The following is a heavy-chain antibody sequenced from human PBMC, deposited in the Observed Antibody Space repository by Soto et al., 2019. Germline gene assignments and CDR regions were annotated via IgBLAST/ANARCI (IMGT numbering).Heavy chain of an antibody. CDR3: ARDNMGATSYFDY. CDR1: GYTFSNYG. V-gene: IGHV1-18*04. Sequence: ASVKVSCKASGYTFSNYGITWVRQAPGQGLEWMGWISAYNGTANYAQKFQGRVTITADESTSTAYMELSSLRSEDTAVYYCARDNMGATSYFDYWGQGTLVTVSS. D-gene: IGHD1-26*01. J-gene: IGHJ4*02. CDR2: ISAYNGTA.